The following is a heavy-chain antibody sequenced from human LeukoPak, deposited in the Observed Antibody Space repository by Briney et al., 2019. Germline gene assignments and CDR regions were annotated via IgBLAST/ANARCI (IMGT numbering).Heavy chain of an antibody. CDR1: GFTFRSYG. V-gene: IGHV3-30*18. Sequence: GRSPRLSCAASGFTFRSYGMHWVRQAPGKGLEWVAAISSDGSKKYSADSVKGRITISRDNSKKTLYLQMNSLRAEDTAVYYCAKGYFDWYYFDYWGQGTLVTVSS. CDR2: ISSDGSKK. D-gene: IGHD3-9*01. CDR3: AKGYFDWYYFDY. J-gene: IGHJ4*02.